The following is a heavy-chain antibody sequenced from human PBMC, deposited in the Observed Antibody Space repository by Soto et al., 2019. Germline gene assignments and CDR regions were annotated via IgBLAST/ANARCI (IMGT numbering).Heavy chain of an antibody. V-gene: IGHV1-69*06. CDR2: IIPIFGTA. CDR1: GGTFSSYA. J-gene: IGHJ6*02. Sequence: QVQLVQSGAEVKKPGSSVKVSCKASGGTFSSYAISWVRQAPGQGLEWMGGIIPIFGTANYAQKFQGRVTITADKSTSPAYMEVSSLRSEEKAVYYCAREVGLRFLEWLEYYYGMDVWGQGTPGTGSS. D-gene: IGHD3-3*01. CDR3: AREVGLRFLEWLEYYYGMDV.